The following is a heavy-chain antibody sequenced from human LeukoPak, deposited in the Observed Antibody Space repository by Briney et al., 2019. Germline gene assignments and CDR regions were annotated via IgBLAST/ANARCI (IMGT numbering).Heavy chain of an antibody. CDR3: ARDGSSWPT. CDR2: ISAYNENT. D-gene: IGHD6-13*01. V-gene: IGHV1-18*01. Sequence: ASVKVSCKASGYTFSSYGISWVRQAPGQGLEWMGWISAYNENTDYAQKLQDRVTMTTDTSTSTAYMELRSLTSDDTAVYYCARDGSSWPTWGQGTLVTVSS. CDR1: GYTFSSYG. J-gene: IGHJ5*02.